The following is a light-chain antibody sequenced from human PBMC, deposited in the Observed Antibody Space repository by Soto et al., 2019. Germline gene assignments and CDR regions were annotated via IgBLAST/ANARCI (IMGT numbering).Light chain of an antibody. J-gene: IGKJ2*01. CDR2: VAS. CDR3: QHYGSAAPYT. V-gene: IGKV3-20*01. Sequence: EIVLTPAPATLSFSPGERANLACRASQSVSRSYLVWYQQKPGQAPKVVIYVASSRASGIADRFSGSGSGAGFTRPITRREPEDFGMYYCQHYGSAAPYTFGQGNKLELK. CDR1: QSVSRSY.